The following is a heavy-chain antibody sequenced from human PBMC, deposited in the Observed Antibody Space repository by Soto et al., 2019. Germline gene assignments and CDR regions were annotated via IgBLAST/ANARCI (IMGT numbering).Heavy chain of an antibody. V-gene: IGHV1-69*13. CDR3: ARDLLRYDILTGYSPNYYYYGMDV. Sequence: SVKVSCKASGGTFSSYAISWVRQAPGQGLEWMGGIIPIFGTANYAQKFQGRVTITADESTSTAYMELSSLRSEDTAVYYCARDLLRYDILTGYSPNYYYYGMDVWGQGTTVTVSS. CDR1: GGTFSSYA. D-gene: IGHD3-9*01. CDR2: IIPIFGTA. J-gene: IGHJ6*02.